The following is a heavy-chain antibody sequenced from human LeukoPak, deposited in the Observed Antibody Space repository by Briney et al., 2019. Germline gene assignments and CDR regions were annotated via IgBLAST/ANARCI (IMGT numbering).Heavy chain of an antibody. Sequence: GASVKVSCKASGYTFTGYYMHWVRQAPGQGLEWMGWINPNSGGTNYAQKFQGRVTMTRDTSISTAYMELSRLRSDDTAVYYCARATYYYDSSGYFLFTYWGQGTLATVSS. J-gene: IGHJ4*02. V-gene: IGHV1-2*02. CDR3: ARATYYYDSSGYFLFTY. D-gene: IGHD3-22*01. CDR1: GYTFTGYY. CDR2: INPNSGGT.